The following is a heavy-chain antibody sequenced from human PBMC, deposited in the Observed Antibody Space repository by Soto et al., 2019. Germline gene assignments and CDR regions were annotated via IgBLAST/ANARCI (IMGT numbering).Heavy chain of an antibody. J-gene: IGHJ4*02. Sequence: GGSLRLSCAASGFTFDDYTMHWVRQAPGKGLEWVSLISWDGGSTYYADSVKGRFTISRDNSKNSLYLQMNSLRTEDSALYYCAKQVVGSGYYFDYWGQGTLVTVSS. V-gene: IGHV3-43*01. CDR3: AKQVVGSGYYFDY. D-gene: IGHD3-3*01. CDR1: GFTFDDYT. CDR2: ISWDGGST.